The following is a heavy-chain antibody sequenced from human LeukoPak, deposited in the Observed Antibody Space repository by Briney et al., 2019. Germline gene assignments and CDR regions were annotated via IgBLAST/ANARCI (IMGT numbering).Heavy chain of an antibody. Sequence: SETLSLTCAVYGGSFSGYYWSWIRQPPGKGLEWIGEINHGGSTNYNPSLKSRVTISVDTTKNQFSLKLSSVTAADTAVYYCARVRSMITFGGVIVMRYYYYYMDVWGKGTTVTVSS. D-gene: IGHD3-16*02. CDR3: ARVRSMITFGGVIVMRYYYYYMDV. J-gene: IGHJ6*03. CDR2: INHGGST. CDR1: GGSFSGYY. V-gene: IGHV4-34*01.